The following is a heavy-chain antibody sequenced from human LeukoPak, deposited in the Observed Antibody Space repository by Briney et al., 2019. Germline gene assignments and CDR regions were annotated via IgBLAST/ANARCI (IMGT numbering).Heavy chain of an antibody. Sequence: PSETLSLTCAVCGGSFSGYYWSWIRQAPGKGLEWIGYSHNSGSTDYNPSLKGRVTISVDTSKNQLSLKLNSVTAADTAVYYCAREMNYYDSTGYYLHYLDYWGQGTLVTVSS. J-gene: IGHJ4*02. V-gene: IGHV4-59*01. CDR1: GGSFSGYY. D-gene: IGHD3-22*01. CDR2: SHNSGST. CDR3: AREMNYYDSTGYYLHYLDY.